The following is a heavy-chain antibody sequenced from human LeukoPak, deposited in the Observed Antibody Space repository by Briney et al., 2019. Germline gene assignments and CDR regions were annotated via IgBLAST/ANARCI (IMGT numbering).Heavy chain of an antibody. V-gene: IGHV1-46*01. J-gene: IGHJ5*01. Sequence: ASVKVSCKASGYTFTNYYMYWVRQAPGQGLEWMGIFNPSGGSTTSAQKFQGRVTMTRDTSTSTVYMELSSLRSEDTAVYYCARIDSTWFDSWGQGTLVTVSS. D-gene: IGHD2-21*01. CDR2: FNPSGGST. CDR1: GYTFTNYY. CDR3: ARIDSTWFDS.